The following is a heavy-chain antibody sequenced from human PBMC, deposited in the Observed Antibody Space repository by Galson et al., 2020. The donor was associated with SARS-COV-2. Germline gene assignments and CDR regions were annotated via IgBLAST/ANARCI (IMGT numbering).Heavy chain of an antibody. Sequence: NSGGSLRLSCAGSGFTFGRYGMSWVRQAPGKGLEWVSSISSGSSFIYYADSVKGRFTASRHNAKNSLYLQMNSLRDEDTAVYYCARDNFGNYYMDVWGKGTTVSISS. CDR3: ARDNFGNYYMDV. CDR2: ISSGSSFI. D-gene: IGHD3-10*01. V-gene: IGHV3-21*01. CDR1: GFTFGRYG. J-gene: IGHJ6*03.